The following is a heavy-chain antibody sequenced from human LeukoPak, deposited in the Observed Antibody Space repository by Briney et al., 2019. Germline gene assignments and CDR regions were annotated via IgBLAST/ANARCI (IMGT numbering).Heavy chain of an antibody. V-gene: IGHV4-30-2*01. J-gene: IGHJ6*02. CDR3: ARGLPIVVVVAATPDFYYYGMDV. D-gene: IGHD2-15*01. CDR2: INHSGST. CDR1: GGSISSGGYY. Sequence: PSQTLSLTCTVSGGSISSGGYYWSWIRQPPGKGLEWIGEINHSGSTNYNPSLKSRVTISVDTSKNQFSLKLSSVTAADTAVYYCARGLPIVVVVAATPDFYYYGMDVWGQGTTVTVSS.